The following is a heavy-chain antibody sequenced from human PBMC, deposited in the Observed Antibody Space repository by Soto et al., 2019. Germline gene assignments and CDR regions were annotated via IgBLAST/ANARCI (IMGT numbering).Heavy chain of an antibody. V-gene: IGHV3-33*01. J-gene: IGHJ4*02. D-gene: IGHD3-22*01. CDR3: ARDSRRSSSGYQTPWYFDY. CDR2: IWYDGSNK. CDR1: GFTFSSYG. Sequence: GGSLRLSCAASGFTFSSYGMHWVRQAPGKGLEWVAVIWYDGSNKYYADSVKGRFTISRDNSKNTLYLQMNSLRAEDTAVYYCARDSRRSSSGYQTPWYFDYWGQGTLVTVSS.